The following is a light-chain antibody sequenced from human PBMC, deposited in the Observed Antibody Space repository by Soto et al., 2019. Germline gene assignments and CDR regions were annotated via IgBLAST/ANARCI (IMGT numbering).Light chain of an antibody. CDR3: LQDYDYPLT. CDR1: QGIRID. Sequence: ALQMTQSPSSLSASVGDRVTITCRASQGIRIDLGWYQQKPGKAPKLLIYAASSLQSGVPSRFSGSGSGTDFTLTISSLQPEDFATYYCLQDYDYPLTFGPGTKVDIK. CDR2: AAS. V-gene: IGKV1-6*01. J-gene: IGKJ3*01.